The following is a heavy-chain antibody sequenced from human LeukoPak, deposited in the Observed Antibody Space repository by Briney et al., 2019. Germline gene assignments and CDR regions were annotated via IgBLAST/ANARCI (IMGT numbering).Heavy chain of an antibody. CDR1: GYTFTSYY. V-gene: IGHV1-2*06. CDR2: INPNSGGT. CDR3: ARDPYYYDSSGYQGDIDY. J-gene: IGHJ4*02. D-gene: IGHD3-22*01. Sequence: ASVKVSCKASGYTFTSYYMHWVRQAPGQGLEWMGRINPNSGGTNYAQKFQGRVTMTRDTSISTAYMELSRLRSDDTAVCYCARDPYYYDSSGYQGDIDYWGQGTLVTVSS.